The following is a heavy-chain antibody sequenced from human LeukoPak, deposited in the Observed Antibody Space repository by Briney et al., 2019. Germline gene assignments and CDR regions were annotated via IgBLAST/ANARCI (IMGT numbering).Heavy chain of an antibody. D-gene: IGHD3-10*01. Sequence: ASVKVSCKASGYTFTSYGISWVRQAPGQGLEWMGWISAYNGNTNYAQKLQGRVTMTTDTSTSTAYMELRSLRSDDTAVYYCATHVRHSYGSGYYDYWGQGPLVTVSP. CDR2: ISAYNGNT. V-gene: IGHV1-18*01. CDR1: GYTFTSYG. J-gene: IGHJ4*02. CDR3: ATHVRHSYGSGYYDY.